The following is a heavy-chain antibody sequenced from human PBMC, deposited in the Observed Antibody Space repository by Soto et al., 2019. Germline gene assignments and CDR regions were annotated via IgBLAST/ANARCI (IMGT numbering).Heavy chain of an antibody. V-gene: IGHV1-58*01. CDR1: GFTFTSSA. J-gene: IGHJ4*02. D-gene: IGHD1-26*01. CDR2: IVVGSGNT. CDR3: AADHTVGASHFDY. Sequence: QMQLVQSGPEVKKPGTSVKVSCKASGFTFTSSAVQWVRQARGQRLEWIGWIVVGSGNTNYAQKFQERVTITRDMAKSKDYMEMSSLRSEDTDVYYCAADHTVGASHFDYWGQGNLVNVS.